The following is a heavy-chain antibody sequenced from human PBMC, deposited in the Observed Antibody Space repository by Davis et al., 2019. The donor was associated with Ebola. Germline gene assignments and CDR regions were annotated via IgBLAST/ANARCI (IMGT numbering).Heavy chain of an antibody. Sequence: PGGSLRLSCAASGFTFSSYGMHWVRQAPGKGLEWVAVISYDGSNKYYADSVKGRFTISRDNSKNTLYLQMNSLRAEDTAVYYCAKDLPPYYDFWSGYTDYWGQGTLVTVSS. CDR2: ISYDGSNK. D-gene: IGHD3-3*01. CDR3: AKDLPPYYDFWSGYTDY. J-gene: IGHJ4*02. CDR1: GFTFSSYG. V-gene: IGHV3-30*18.